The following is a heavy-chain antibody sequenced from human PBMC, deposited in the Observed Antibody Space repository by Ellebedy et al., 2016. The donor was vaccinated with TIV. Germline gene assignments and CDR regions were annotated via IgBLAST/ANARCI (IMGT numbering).Heavy chain of an antibody. CDR2: VSGSGDYT. CDR3: ASDLLAYCGGDCYLDS. V-gene: IGHV3-23*01. CDR1: GFTFSSYA. J-gene: IGHJ4*02. D-gene: IGHD2-21*02. Sequence: GESLKISXAASGFTFSSYAMSWVRQAPGRGLEWVSGVSGSGDYTYYADSVRGRFTISRDNSKNTLYVQINSLRAEDTAVYYCASDLLAYCGGDCYLDSWGQGTLVTVSS.